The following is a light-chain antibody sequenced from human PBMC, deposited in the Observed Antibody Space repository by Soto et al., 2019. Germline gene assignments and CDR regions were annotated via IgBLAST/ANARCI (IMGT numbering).Light chain of an antibody. CDR2: DNN. V-gene: IGLV1-40*01. Sequence: QSALTQPPSVSGAAGQRVPISCTGSSSNIGAGYDVHWYQQLPGTAPKLLIYDNNNRPSGVPGRFSGSKSGTSASLAITGLQAEDEADYYCQSYDSSLSASYVFGTGTKVTVL. CDR1: SSNIGAGYD. CDR3: QSYDSSLSASYV. J-gene: IGLJ1*01.